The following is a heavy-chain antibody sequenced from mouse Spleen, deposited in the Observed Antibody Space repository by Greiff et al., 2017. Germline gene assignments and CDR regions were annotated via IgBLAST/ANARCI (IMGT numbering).Heavy chain of an antibody. Sequence: EVMLVESGPGLVKPSQSLSLTCTVTGYSITSDYAWNWIRQFPGNKLEWMGYISYSGSTSYNPSLKSRISITRDTSKNQFFLQLNSVTTEDTATYYCAKGTTVVPEAYWGQGTLVTVSA. V-gene: IGHV3-2*02. D-gene: IGHD1-1*01. CDR3: AKGTTVVPEAY. CDR1: GYSITSDYA. CDR2: ISYSGST. J-gene: IGHJ3*01.